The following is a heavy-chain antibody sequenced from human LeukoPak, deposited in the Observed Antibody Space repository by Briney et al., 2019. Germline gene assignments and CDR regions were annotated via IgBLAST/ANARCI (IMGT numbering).Heavy chain of an antibody. CDR1: GGSISSSSYY. CDR3: ARGSYDFWSGYSNSYYYMDV. Sequence: SETLSLTCTVSGGSISSSSYYWGWIRQPPGKGLEWIGGIYYSGSTYYNPSLKSRVTISVDTSKNQFSLKLSSVTAADTAVYYCARGSYDFWSGYSNSYYYMDVWGKGTTVTVSS. J-gene: IGHJ6*03. V-gene: IGHV4-39*07. CDR2: IYYSGST. D-gene: IGHD3-3*01.